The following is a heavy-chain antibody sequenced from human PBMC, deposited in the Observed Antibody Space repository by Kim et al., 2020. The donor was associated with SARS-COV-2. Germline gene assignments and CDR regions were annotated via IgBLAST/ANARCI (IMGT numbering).Heavy chain of an antibody. CDR3: ARDYDSSGHYNI. D-gene: IGHD3-22*01. Sequence: SETLSLTCTVSGGSLSSSGYYWSWFRQLPGKGLEWIGYIYYRGSTYYSPFLKSRLTILVDTYKNQFSLNLSSVTAADTAVYYCARDYDSSGHYNIWGQG. CDR1: GGSLSSSGYY. J-gene: IGHJ4*02. V-gene: IGHV4-31*03. CDR2: IYYRGST.